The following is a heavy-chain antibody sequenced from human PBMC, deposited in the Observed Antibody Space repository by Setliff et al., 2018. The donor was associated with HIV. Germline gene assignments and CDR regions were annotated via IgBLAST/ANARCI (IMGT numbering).Heavy chain of an antibody. Sequence: SVKVSCKASGYPFTAYGISWVRQAPGQGLEWMGGIIPIFGTANYAQKFQGRVTITADESTSTAYMELSSLRSEDTAVYYCVIGSAARPFDYWGQGTLVTVSS. V-gene: IGHV1-69*13. CDR1: GYPFTAYG. J-gene: IGHJ4*02. CDR2: IIPIFGTA. CDR3: VIGSAARPFDY. D-gene: IGHD6-6*01.